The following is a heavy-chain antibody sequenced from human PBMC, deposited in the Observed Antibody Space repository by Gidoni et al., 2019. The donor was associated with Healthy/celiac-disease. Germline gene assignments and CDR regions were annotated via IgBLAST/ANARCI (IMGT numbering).Heavy chain of an antibody. V-gene: IGHV3-66*02. Sequence: EVQLVESGGGWVQPGGSLRLSCAASGFTVSSNYMSWVRQAPGQGLEWVSVIYSGGSTYYADSVKGRFTISRDNSKNTLYLQMNSLRAEDTAVYYCARGGNWNSFDYWGQGTLVTVSS. D-gene: IGHD1-7*01. CDR1: GFTVSSNY. J-gene: IGHJ4*02. CDR3: ARGGNWNSFDY. CDR2: IYSGGST.